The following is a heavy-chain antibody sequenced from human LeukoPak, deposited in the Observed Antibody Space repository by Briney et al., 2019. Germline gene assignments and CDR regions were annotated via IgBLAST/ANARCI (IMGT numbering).Heavy chain of an antibody. V-gene: IGHV3-30*02. CDR1: GFTFSSYG. Sequence: GGSLRLSCAASGFTFSSYGMHWVRQAPGKGLEWVAFIRYDGSNKYYADSVKGRFTISRDNSKNTLYLQMNSLRAEDTAVYYCAKARTLPYYFDYWGQGTLVTVSS. CDR3: AKARTLPYYFDY. J-gene: IGHJ4*02. D-gene: IGHD1-14*01. CDR2: IRYDGSNK.